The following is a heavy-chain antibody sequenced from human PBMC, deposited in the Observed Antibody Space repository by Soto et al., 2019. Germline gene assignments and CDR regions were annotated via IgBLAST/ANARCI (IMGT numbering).Heavy chain of an antibody. Sequence: GGSLRLSCAASGFTFSSYSMNWVRQAPGKGLEWVSSISSSSSYIYYADSVKGRSTISRDNAKNSLYLQMNSLRAEDTAVYYCARDNVDSYGRSYYYGMDVWGQGTTVTVSS. D-gene: IGHD5-18*01. CDR3: ARDNVDSYGRSYYYGMDV. V-gene: IGHV3-21*01. CDR1: GFTFSSYS. J-gene: IGHJ6*02. CDR2: ISSSSSYI.